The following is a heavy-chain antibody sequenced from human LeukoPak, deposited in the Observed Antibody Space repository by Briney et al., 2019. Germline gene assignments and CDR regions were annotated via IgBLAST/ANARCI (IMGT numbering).Heavy chain of an antibody. CDR2: IYYSGST. J-gene: IGHJ4*02. CDR1: GGSISSYY. CDR3: ARGHSSSWPIDY. D-gene: IGHD6-13*01. Sequence: SETLSLTCTVPGGSISSYYWSWIRQPPGKGLEWIGYIYYSGSTNYNSSLKSRVTISVDTSKNHFSLKLSSVTAADTAVYYCARGHSSSWPIDYWGQGTLVTVSS. V-gene: IGHV4-59*01.